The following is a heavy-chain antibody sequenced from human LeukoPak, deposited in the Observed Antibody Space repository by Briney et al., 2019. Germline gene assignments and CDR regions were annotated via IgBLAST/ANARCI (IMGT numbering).Heavy chain of an antibody. CDR2: IIPIFGTA. D-gene: IGHD2-8*01. CDR1: VGTFNNYA. V-gene: IGHV1-69*05. CDR3: ARDTFWGMIGSMDV. J-gene: IGHJ6*03. Sequence: SVTVSYKASVGTFNNYAISWVRQAPGQGLEWMGGIIPIFGTANYAQKFQGRVTITTDESTSTAYMELSSLRSEDTAVYYCARDTFWGMIGSMDVWGKGTTVTVSS.